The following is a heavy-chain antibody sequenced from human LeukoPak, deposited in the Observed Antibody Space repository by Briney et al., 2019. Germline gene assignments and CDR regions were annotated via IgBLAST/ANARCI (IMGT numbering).Heavy chain of an antibody. J-gene: IGHJ4*02. CDR1: GFPFIEYS. Sequence: GGSLRLSCTASGFPFIEYSMNWVRQVPGKGLERISYIGIDSGNTKYADSVRGRFTISADKAKNSLYLQMNSLRVEDTAVYYCARDYNYAFDHWGQGTLVSVAS. D-gene: IGHD1-1*01. CDR2: IGIDSGNT. CDR3: ARDYNYAFDH. V-gene: IGHV3-48*01.